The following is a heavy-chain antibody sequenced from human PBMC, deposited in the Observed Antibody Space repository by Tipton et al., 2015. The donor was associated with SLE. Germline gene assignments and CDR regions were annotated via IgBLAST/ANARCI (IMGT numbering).Heavy chain of an antibody. V-gene: IGHV3-21*03. CDR1: GFTVSSNY. D-gene: IGHD3-22*01. CDR2: ISSSSSYI. CDR3: ARDGTITMIPR. J-gene: IGHJ4*02. Sequence: SLRLSCAASGFTVSSNYMSWVRQAPGKGLEWVSSISSSSSYIYYADSVKGRFTISRDNAKNSLYLQMNSLRAEDTAVYYCARDGTITMIPRCGQGTLVTVSS.